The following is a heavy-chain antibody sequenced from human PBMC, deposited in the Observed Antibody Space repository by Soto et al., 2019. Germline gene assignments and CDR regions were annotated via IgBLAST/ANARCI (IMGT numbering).Heavy chain of an antibody. CDR2: MSYDGSNE. D-gene: IGHD1-26*01. J-gene: IGHJ4*02. Sequence: QVQLVESGGGVVQPGRSLRLSCAASGFTFSHYAMHVVRQAPGKGLEWVALMSYDGSNEYYADSVKGRFTISRDNSKNTLYLQMNSLRAEDTAVYYCAKDGSHNFDYWGQGTLVTVSS. CDR1: GFTFSHYA. V-gene: IGHV3-30*18. CDR3: AKDGSHNFDY.